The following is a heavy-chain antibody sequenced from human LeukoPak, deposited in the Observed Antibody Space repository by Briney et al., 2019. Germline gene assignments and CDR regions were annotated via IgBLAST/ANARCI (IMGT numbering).Heavy chain of an antibody. CDR3: ARVPSVIDAFDI. D-gene: IGHD2-21*01. CDR2: IYYTGST. CDR1: GGSISSGGYY. J-gene: IGHJ3*02. Sequence: SETLSLTCTVSGGSISSGGYYWSWIRQHPGKGLEWIAYIYYTGSTYYNPSLKSRLTISVDTSKNHFSLRLSSVTAADTAVYYCARVPSVIDAFDIWGQGTMVTVSS. V-gene: IGHV4-31*03.